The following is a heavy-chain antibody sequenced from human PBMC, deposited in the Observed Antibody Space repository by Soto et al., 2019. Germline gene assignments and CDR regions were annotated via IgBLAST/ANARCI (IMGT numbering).Heavy chain of an antibody. J-gene: IGHJ4*02. Sequence: SETLSLTCTVSGASISVYAWSWIRQNPGKGLEWIGYIYYSGSTNYNPSLKSRVAISVDTSKNQFSLKLSSVTAADTAVYYCARSTDSSGWRFDYWGQGTQVTVSS. CDR2: IYYSGST. D-gene: IGHD6-19*01. CDR1: GASISVYA. CDR3: ARSTDSSGWRFDY. V-gene: IGHV4-59*01.